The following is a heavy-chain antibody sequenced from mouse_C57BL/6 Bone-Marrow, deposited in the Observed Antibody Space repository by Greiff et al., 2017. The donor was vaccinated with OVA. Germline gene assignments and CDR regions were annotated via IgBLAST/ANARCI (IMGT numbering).Heavy chain of an antibody. V-gene: IGHV1-81*01. CDR3: ARGDS. J-gene: IGHJ2*01. CDR2: IYPRSGNT. CDR1: GYTFTSYG. Sequence: QVQLQQSGAELARPGASVKLSCKASGYTFTSYGISWVKQRTGQGLEWIGEIYPRSGNTYYNEKFKGKATLTADKSSSTAYMELRSLTSDDSAVYFCARGDSWGQGTTLTVSS.